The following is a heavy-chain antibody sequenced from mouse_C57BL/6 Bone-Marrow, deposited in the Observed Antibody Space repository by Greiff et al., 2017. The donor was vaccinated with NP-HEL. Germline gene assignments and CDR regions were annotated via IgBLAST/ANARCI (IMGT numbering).Heavy chain of an antibody. D-gene: IGHD1-1*01. J-gene: IGHJ1*03. Sequence: EVHLVESGGGLVQPGGSLKLSCAASGFTFSDYGMAWVRQAPRKGPEWVAFNSNLAYSIYYADTVTGRFTISRENAKNTLYLEMSSLRSEDTAMYYCARDYYGSSYEWYFDVWGTGTTVTVSS. CDR1: GFTFSDYG. CDR2: NSNLAYSI. CDR3: ARDYYGSSYEWYFDV. V-gene: IGHV5-15*01.